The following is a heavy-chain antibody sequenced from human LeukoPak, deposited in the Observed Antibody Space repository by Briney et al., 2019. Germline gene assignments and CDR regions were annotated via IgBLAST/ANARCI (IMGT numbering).Heavy chain of an antibody. Sequence: PSQTLSLTCTVSGDSICSGSYHWSWIRQSAGKGLEWIGRIYTSGSTNYNPSLKSRVTMSVDTSKNQFSLKLSSVTAADTAVYYCARGVVGAFDYWGQGTLVTVSS. D-gene: IGHD1-26*01. CDR3: ARGVVGAFDY. CDR2: IYTSGST. J-gene: IGHJ4*02. CDR1: GDSICSGSYH. V-gene: IGHV4-61*02.